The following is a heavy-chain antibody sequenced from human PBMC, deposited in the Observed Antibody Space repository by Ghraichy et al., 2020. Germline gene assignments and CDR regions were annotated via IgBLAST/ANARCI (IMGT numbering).Heavy chain of an antibody. CDR3: ARGGGQYYYYMDV. J-gene: IGHJ6*03. V-gene: IGHV4-34*01. CDR1: GGSLSGYY. Sequence: SQTLSLTCAVYGGSLSGYYWSWIRQPPGKGLEWIGEINHSGSTNYNPSLKSRVTISVDTSKNQFSLKLSSVTAADTAVYYCARGGGQYYYYMDVWDKGTTVTVSS. D-gene: IGHD3-10*01. CDR2: INHSGST.